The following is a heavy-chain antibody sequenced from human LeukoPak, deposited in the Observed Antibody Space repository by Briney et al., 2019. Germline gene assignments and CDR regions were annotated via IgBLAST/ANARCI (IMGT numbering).Heavy chain of an antibody. CDR3: AKGSRSGWYCYFDY. CDR1: GFTFSSYA. Sequence: GGSLRLSCAASGFTFSSYAMNWVRLAPGKGLEWVSIISGSGSSTYYADSVKGRFTISRANSKNTLYLQMNSLRAEDTAVYYCAKGSRSGWYCYFDYWGQGTLVTVSS. CDR2: ISGSGSST. J-gene: IGHJ4*02. V-gene: IGHV3-23*01. D-gene: IGHD6-19*01.